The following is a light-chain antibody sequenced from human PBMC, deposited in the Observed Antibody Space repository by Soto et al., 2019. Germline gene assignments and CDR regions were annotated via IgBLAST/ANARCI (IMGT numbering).Light chain of an antibody. J-gene: IGKJ3*01. V-gene: IGKV3-15*01. CDR1: QSVSSK. CDR3: QQYNSWPFT. Sequence: ETVMTQSPATLSVSPGERATLSCRASQSVSSKLAWYQQKVGQSPRLLIHGASTRATGVPARFRGSGSGTEFTLAISSLQSEDFAVYYCQQYNSWPFTFGPGTKVDIK. CDR2: GAS.